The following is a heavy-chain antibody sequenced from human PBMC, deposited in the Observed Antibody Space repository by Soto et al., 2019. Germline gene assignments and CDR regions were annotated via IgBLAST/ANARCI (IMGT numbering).Heavy chain of an antibody. CDR3: VREKAMVVRGNYYYGLDV. V-gene: IGHV3-30-3*01. Sequence: QVQLVESGGGVVQPGKSLRLSCAASTFTCINYAMHWVRQAPGKGLVWVAVTSYDGGNRYYSESVRGRFTVSRDTSKETLYLQMNSLRAEDTAVYYCVREKAMVVRGNYYYGLDVWGQGTTVTVSS. CDR2: TSYDGGNR. J-gene: IGHJ6*02. D-gene: IGHD5-18*01. CDR1: TFTCINYA.